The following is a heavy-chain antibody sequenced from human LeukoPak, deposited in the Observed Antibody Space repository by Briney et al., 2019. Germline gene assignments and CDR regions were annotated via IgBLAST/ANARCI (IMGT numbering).Heavy chain of an antibody. CDR3: ARKVTGTTFFDY. J-gene: IGHJ4*02. V-gene: IGHV3-48*03. CDR2: ISSSGNTI. D-gene: IGHD1-1*01. Sequence: GGSLRLSCAASGFTFKNHAMSWVRQAPGKGLEWISYISSSGNTIKYADSVQGRFTISRDNAKNSVYLQMNSLRAEDTAVYYCARKVTGTTFFDYWGQGTLVTVSS. CDR1: GFTFKNHA.